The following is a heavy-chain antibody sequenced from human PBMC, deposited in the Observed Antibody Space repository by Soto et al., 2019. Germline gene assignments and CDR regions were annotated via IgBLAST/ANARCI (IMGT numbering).Heavy chain of an antibody. D-gene: IGHD2-2*01. V-gene: IGHV4-34*01. CDR3: ARKRYCSSTSCYRRWFDP. J-gene: IGHJ5*02. Sequence: QVQLQQWGAGLLKPSETLSLTCAVYGGSFSGYYWSWIRQPPGKGLEWIGEINHSGSTNYNPPLKSRVTISVDTSKNQFSLKLSSVTAADTAVYYCARKRYCSSTSCYRRWFDPWGQGTLVTVSS. CDR2: INHSGST. CDR1: GGSFSGYY.